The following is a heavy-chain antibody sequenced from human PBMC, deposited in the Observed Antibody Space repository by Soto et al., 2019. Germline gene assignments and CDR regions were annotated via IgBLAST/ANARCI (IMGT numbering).Heavy chain of an antibody. Sequence: SETLSLTCTVSGGSISSSSYYWGWIRQPPGKGLEWIGSIYYSGSTYYNPSLKSRVTISVDTSKNQFSLKLSSVTAADTAVYYCARNTLYCSSTSCYHFDYWGQGTLVTVPS. V-gene: IGHV4-39*01. CDR2: IYYSGST. CDR1: GGSISSSSYY. CDR3: ARNTLYCSSTSCYHFDY. J-gene: IGHJ4*02. D-gene: IGHD2-2*01.